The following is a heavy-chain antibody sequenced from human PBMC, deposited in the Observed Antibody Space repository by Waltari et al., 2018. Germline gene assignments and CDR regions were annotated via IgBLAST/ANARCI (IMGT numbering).Heavy chain of an antibody. V-gene: IGHV4-59*11. Sequence: QLQLQESGPGLGKPSETLYVTCTVSGGSLSRHSWRWIWPPSGKGLEWLGYIYYSGSTNSHPSLKSRVTISVDTSKNQFSLKLSSVTAADTAVYYCARDHWNDVGYYYGMDVWGQGTTVTVSS. CDR1: GGSLSRHS. CDR3: ARDHWNDVGYYYGMDV. D-gene: IGHD1-1*01. CDR2: IYYSGST. J-gene: IGHJ6*02.